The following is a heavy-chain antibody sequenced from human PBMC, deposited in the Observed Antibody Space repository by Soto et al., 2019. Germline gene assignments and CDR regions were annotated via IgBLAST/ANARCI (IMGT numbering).Heavy chain of an antibody. CDR2: ISFDGSNK. CDR3: AKAGTIAGTGTTPRAFDV. Sequence: GGSLRLSCEASGFMFNAYGMHWVRQAPGKGLEWVAVISFDGSNKYYAESVKGRFTISRDNSKNTLYLEMLSLRPEDTAVFYCAKAGTIAGTGTTPRAFDVWGQGTMVTVSS. V-gene: IGHV3-30*18. D-gene: IGHD6-13*01. J-gene: IGHJ3*01. CDR1: GFMFNAYG.